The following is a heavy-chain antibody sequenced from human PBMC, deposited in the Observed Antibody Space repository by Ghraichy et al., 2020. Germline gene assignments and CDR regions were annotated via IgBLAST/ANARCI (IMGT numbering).Heavy chain of an antibody. J-gene: IGHJ4*02. D-gene: IGHD6-19*01. Sequence: ASVKVSCKASGYTFTGYYMHWVRQAPGQGLEWMGWINPNSGGTNYAQKFQGRVTMTRDTSISTGYMELSRLRSDDTAVYYCARALIPHSSGWYSVYWGQGTLVTVSS. CDR2: INPNSGGT. V-gene: IGHV1-2*02. CDR1: GYTFTGYY. CDR3: ARALIPHSSGWYSVY.